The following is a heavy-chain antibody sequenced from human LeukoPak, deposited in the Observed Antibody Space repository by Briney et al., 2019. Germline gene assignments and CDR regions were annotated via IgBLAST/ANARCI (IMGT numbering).Heavy chain of an antibody. CDR1: GYTFTSYG. J-gene: IGHJ4*02. V-gene: IGHV1-18*01. CDR3: ARVDRSHGDYRFDY. CDR2: ISAYNGNT. Sequence: GASVKVSCKASGYTFTSYGISWVRQAPGQGLEWMGWISAYNGNTNYAQKLQGRVTMTTDTSTSTAYMELRSLRSDDTAVYYCARVDRSHGDYRFDYWGQGTLVTVSS. D-gene: IGHD4-17*01.